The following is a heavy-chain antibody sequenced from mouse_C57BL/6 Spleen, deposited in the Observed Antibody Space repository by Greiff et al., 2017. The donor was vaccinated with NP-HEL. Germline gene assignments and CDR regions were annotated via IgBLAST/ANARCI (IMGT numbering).Heavy chain of an antibody. D-gene: IGHD2-5*01. CDR2: IYPGSGST. Sequence: QVQLQQPGAELVKPGASVKMSCKASGYTFTSYWITWVKQRPGQGLEWIGDIYPGSGSTNYNEKFKSKATLTVDTSSSTAYMQLSSLPSEDSAVYYCARGYYSNYEYYFDYWGQGTTLTVSS. CDR3: ARGYYSNYEYYFDY. CDR1: GYTFTSYW. V-gene: IGHV1-55*01. J-gene: IGHJ2*01.